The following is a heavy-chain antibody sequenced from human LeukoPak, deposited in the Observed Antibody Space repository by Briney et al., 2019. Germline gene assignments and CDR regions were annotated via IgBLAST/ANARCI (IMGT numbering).Heavy chain of an antibody. J-gene: IGHJ3*02. CDR1: GGSISSGGYS. V-gene: IGHV4-30-2*01. D-gene: IGHD3-10*01. CDR3: ARGRAQREPTHYYGSGSYYKGHPVTAFDI. Sequence: SETLSLTCAVSGGSISSGGYSWSWIRQPPGKGLEWIGYIYHSGSIYYNPSLKSRVTISVDRSKNQFSLKLSSVTAADTAVYYCARGRAQREPTHYYGSGSYYKGHPVTAFDIWGQGTMVTVSS. CDR2: IYHSGSI.